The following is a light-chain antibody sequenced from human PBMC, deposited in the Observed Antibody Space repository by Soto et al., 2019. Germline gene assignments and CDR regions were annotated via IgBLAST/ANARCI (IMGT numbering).Light chain of an antibody. V-gene: IGKV4-1*01. J-gene: IGKJ1*01. CDR2: WAF. CDR3: PKLYSTPLT. CDR1: QSVLYSSNNKNY. Sequence: DIVMTQSPDSLAVSLGEMATINCKSSQSVLYSSNNKNYLAWYQQKPGQPPKLLIYWAFTRESGVPDRFSGRGSGTDFTLAINSLAGEGLAGSSRPKLYSTPLTFGQGTKVEIK.